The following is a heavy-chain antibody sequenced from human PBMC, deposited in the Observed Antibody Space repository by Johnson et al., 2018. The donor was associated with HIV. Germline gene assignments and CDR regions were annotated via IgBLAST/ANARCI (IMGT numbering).Heavy chain of an antibody. J-gene: IGHJ3*02. V-gene: IGHV3-30*02. CDR1: GFTFSSYG. CDR2: IRYDGSNK. Sequence: MLLVESGGGVVQPGGSLRLSCAASGFTFSSYGMHWVRQAPGKGLEWVAFIRYDGSNKYYADSVKGRFTISRDNSKNTLYLQMNSLRVEDTAVYYCAKGEQLVISRKGHDAFDIWGQGTMVTVSS. CDR3: AKGEQLVISRKGHDAFDI. D-gene: IGHD6-6*01.